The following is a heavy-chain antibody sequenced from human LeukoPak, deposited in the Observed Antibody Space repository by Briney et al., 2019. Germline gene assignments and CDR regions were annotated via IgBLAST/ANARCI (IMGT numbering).Heavy chain of an antibody. Sequence: SETLSLTCTVSGGSISRYYWSWIRQPPGKGLEWIGYIYYSGSTNYNPSLKSRVTISVDTSKNQFSLKLSSVTAADTAVYYCARVGSRCSGGSCYAGSWDYWGQGTLVTVSS. CDR3: ARVGSRCSGGSCYAGSWDY. CDR2: IYYSGST. CDR1: GGSISRYY. J-gene: IGHJ4*02. D-gene: IGHD2-15*01. V-gene: IGHV4-59*01.